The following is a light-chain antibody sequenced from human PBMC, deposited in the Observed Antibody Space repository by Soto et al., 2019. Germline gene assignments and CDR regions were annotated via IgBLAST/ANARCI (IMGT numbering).Light chain of an antibody. CDR2: RNN. V-gene: IGLV1-47*01. J-gene: IGLJ1*01. CDR3: ATWDDSLNGFYV. CDR1: TSNNGSNY. Sequence: QSLLTHLPSASGTRGQEVTISFSGSTSNNGSNYVYWYPHLPGTAPTLLISRNNQRPSGVPVRCSGSKSGTSASLAISPLRSDDEADYFCATWDDSLNGFYVFGTGPKVTVL.